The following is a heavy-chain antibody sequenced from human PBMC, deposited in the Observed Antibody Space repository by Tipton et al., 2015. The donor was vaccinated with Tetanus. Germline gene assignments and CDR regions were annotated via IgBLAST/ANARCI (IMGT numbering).Heavy chain of an antibody. CDR1: GFIFSAYP. CDR3: ARVRRGATTDLDY. D-gene: IGHD5-12*01. J-gene: IGHJ4*02. Sequence: LRLSCAASGFIFSAYPMHWVRQAPGKGLEWIGRIYTSGSTNYNPSLKSRVTMSLDTSKNQFSLKLSSVTAADTAVYYCARVRRGATTDLDYWGQGTLVTVSS. CDR2: IYTSGST. V-gene: IGHV4-4*07.